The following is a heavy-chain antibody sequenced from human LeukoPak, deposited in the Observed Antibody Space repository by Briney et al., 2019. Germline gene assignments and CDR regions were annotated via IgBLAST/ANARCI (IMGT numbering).Heavy chain of an antibody. CDR1: GYTFTYRY. D-gene: IGHD6-13*01. CDR2: ITPFNGNT. V-gene: IGHV1-45*02. Sequence: GASVKVSCKASGYTFTYRYLHWVRQAPGQALEWMGWITPFNGNTNYAQKFQDRVTITRDRSMSTAYMELSSLRSEDTAMYYCASAAAGTLGFDYWGQGTLVTVSS. J-gene: IGHJ4*02. CDR3: ASAAAGTLGFDY.